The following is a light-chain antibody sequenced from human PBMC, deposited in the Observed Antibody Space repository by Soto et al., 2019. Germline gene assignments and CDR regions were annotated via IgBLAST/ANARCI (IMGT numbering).Light chain of an antibody. Sequence: EIVLTQSPGTLSLSPGERATLSCRASQSVSNTNLVWYQQKRGQAPRLLIYDASSRGTGVPDRFRGSGSGTDFTLTITRLEPEDFAVYFCQHYANSVWTFGQGTKVEIK. J-gene: IGKJ1*01. V-gene: IGKV3-20*01. CDR1: QSVSNTN. CDR3: QHYANSVWT. CDR2: DAS.